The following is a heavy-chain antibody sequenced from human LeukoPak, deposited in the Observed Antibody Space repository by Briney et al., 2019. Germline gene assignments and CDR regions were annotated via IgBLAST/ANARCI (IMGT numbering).Heavy chain of an antibody. J-gene: IGHJ6*02. D-gene: IGHD6-13*01. CDR3: ARDPGAAAGNHYYYYGMDV. Sequence: ASVKVSCKASGYTFTSYGISWVRQAPGQGLEWMGWISAYNGNTNYAQKLQGRVTMTTDTSTSTAYMELRSLRSDDTAVYYCARDPGAAAGNHYYYYGMDVWGQGTTVTVSS. CDR2: ISAYNGNT. CDR1: GYTFTSYG. V-gene: IGHV1-18*01.